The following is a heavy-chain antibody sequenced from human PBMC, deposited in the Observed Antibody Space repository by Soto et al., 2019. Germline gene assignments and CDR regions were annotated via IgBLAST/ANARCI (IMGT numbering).Heavy chain of an antibody. CDR1: GYTFTSYD. D-gene: IGHD6-19*01. V-gene: IGHV1-8*01. Sequence: QVQLVQSGAEVKKPGASVKVSCKASGYTFTSYDINWVRQATGQGLEWMGWMNPNSGNTGYAQKFQGRVTMTRNTSISTAYMELSSLRSEDTAVYYCVRGDRRAVAPTMYSFDIWGQGTMVTVSS. J-gene: IGHJ3*02. CDR3: VRGDRRAVAPTMYSFDI. CDR2: MNPNSGNT.